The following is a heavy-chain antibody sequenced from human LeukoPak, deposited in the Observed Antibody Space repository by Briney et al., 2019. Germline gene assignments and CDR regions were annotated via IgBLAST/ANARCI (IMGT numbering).Heavy chain of an antibody. J-gene: IGHJ6*02. D-gene: IGHD6-13*01. CDR2: INSDGSST. CDR1: GFTFSSYW. V-gene: IGHV3-74*01. CDR3: ARDQAAAGISLYYYYGMDV. Sequence: GGSLRLSCAASGFTFSSYWMHWVRQAPGKGLVWVSRINSDGSSTSYADSVKGRFTISRDNAKNTLYLQMNSLRAEDTAVYYCARDQAAAGISLYYYYGMDVWGQGTTVTVSS.